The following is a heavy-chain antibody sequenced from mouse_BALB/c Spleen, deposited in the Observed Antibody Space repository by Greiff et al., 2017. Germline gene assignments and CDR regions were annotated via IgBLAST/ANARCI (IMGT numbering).Heavy chain of an antibody. V-gene: IGHV6-6*02. J-gene: IGHJ4*01. CDR1: GFTFSNYW. CDR3: TRFPYDGYYAMDY. CDR2: IRLKSNNYAT. D-gene: IGHD2-3*01. Sequence: DVKVEESGGGLVQPGGSMKLSCVASGFTFSNYWMNWVRQSPEKGLEWVAEIRLKSNNYATHYAESVKGRFTISRDDSKSSVYLQMNNLRAEDTGIYYCTRFPYDGYYAMDYWGQGTSVTVSS.